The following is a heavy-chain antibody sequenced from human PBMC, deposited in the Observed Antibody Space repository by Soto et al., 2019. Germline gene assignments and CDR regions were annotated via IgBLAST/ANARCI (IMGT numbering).Heavy chain of an antibody. CDR3: ARDRSSSASRARVVDD. J-gene: IGHJ4*02. D-gene: IGHD2-2*01. V-gene: IGHV1-46*01. Sequence: ASVKVSCKASGYNFISFYIHWVRQAPGQGLEWMGIINPSGGTTSYAQKFQGRVTVTRDASTSTVYMELSSLRSEDTAVYYCARDRSSSASRARVVDDWGQGTLVTVSS. CDR1: GYNFISFY. CDR2: INPSGGTT.